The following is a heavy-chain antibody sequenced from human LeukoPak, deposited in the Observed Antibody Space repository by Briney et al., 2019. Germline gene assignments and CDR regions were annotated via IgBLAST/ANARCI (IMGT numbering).Heavy chain of an antibody. V-gene: IGHV4-34*01. Sequence: SETLSLTCTVSGGSISSYYWSWIRQPPGKGLEWIGEINHSGSTNYNPSLKSRVTISVDTSKNQFSLKLSSVTAADTAVYYCARGQGYYDSSGYFYWGQGTLVTVSS. CDR3: ARGQGYYDSSGYFY. D-gene: IGHD3-22*01. CDR2: INHSGST. CDR1: GGSISSYY. J-gene: IGHJ1*01.